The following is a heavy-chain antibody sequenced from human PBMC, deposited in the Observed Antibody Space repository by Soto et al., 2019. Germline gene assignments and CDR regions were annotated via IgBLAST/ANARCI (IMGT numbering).Heavy chain of an antibody. Sequence: EVQLVESGGGLVQPGGSLKLSCAASGFTFSGSAMHWVRQASGKGLEWIGRIRSKANNYATVYAASVKGRFTISRDDSKNTTHLQMNSLKTDDTAVYYCTRHALQYCGGDCYLLPYFDLCGRGTLVTVSS. D-gene: IGHD2-21*02. J-gene: IGHJ2*01. V-gene: IGHV3-73*02. CDR1: GFTFSGSA. CDR2: IRSKANNYAT. CDR3: TRHALQYCGGDCYLLPYFDL.